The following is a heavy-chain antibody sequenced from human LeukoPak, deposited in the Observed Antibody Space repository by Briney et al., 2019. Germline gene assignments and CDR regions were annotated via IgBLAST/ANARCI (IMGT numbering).Heavy chain of an antibody. CDR3: ARGRGGPPFDY. CDR1: GFSFRGYG. CDR2: ISADGGTT. V-gene: IGHV3-64*02. J-gene: IGHJ4*02. Sequence: RGSLRLSCAASGFSFRGYGMHWVRQAPGKGLEYVSAISADGGTTYYADSVKDRFIISRDSSKNTLYLQMGSLRNEDMAVYYCARGRGGPPFDYWGQGALVTVSS.